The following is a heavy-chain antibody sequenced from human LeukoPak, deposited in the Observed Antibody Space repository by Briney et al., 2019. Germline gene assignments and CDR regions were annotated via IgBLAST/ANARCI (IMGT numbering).Heavy chain of an antibody. D-gene: IGHD5-18*01. CDR2: IFDTGNT. Sequence: SETLSLTCIVSGGPINNQYWSWIRQPPGQGLEWIGYIFDTGNTNYNPSLKSRVAISLDTSKNQLSLKLSSVTAADTAVYYCARDQVGYGLDYWGQGTLVTVSS. CDR1: GGPINNQY. CDR3: ARDQVGYGLDY. J-gene: IGHJ4*02. V-gene: IGHV4-59*11.